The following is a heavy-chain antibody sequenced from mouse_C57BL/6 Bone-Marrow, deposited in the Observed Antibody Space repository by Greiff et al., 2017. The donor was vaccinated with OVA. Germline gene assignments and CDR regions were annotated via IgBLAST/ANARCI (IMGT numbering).Heavy chain of an antibody. J-gene: IGHJ1*03. V-gene: IGHV1-82*01. CDR3: AKTVNWYFDV. Sequence: QVQLQQSGPELVKPGASVKISCKASGYAFSSSWMNWVKQRPGKGLEGIGRIYPGDGDTNYNGKFKGKATLTADKSSSTAYMQLSSLTSEDSAVYFCAKTVNWYFDVWGTGTTVTVSS. CDR1: GYAFSSSW. D-gene: IGHD4-1*01. CDR2: IYPGDGDT.